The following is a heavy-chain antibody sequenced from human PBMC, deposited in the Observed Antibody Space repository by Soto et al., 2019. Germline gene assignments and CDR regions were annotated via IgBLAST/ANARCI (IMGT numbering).Heavy chain of an antibody. CDR2: ISGSGGST. J-gene: IGHJ3*02. Sequence: EVQLLESGGGLVQPGGSLRLSCAASGFTFSSYAMSWVRQAPGKGLEWVSAISGSGGSTYYADSVKGRFTISRDNSKNTLYLQMNSLRAEDTAVYYCAKGKPTMLFRQHAFDIWGQGTMVTVSS. V-gene: IGHV3-23*01. D-gene: IGHD2-2*01. CDR3: AKGKPTMLFRQHAFDI. CDR1: GFTFSSYA.